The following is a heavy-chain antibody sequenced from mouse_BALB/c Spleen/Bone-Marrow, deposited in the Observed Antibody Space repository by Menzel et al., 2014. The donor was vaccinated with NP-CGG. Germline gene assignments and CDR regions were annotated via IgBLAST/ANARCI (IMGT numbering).Heavy chain of an antibody. V-gene: IGHV5-4*02. J-gene: IGHJ4*01. CDR1: GFTFSDFY. D-gene: IGHD2-13*01. CDR2: ISDGVSYT. CDR3: ARAPPYDFYTMDY. Sequence: EVKLVESGGGLVKPGGSLKLSCAASGFTFSDFYMFWVRQTREKRLEWVATISDGVSYTYYPDSVKGRFTISRDNARNNLYLQMSSLKSEDTAMYYCARAPPYDFYTMDYWGQGTSVTVSS.